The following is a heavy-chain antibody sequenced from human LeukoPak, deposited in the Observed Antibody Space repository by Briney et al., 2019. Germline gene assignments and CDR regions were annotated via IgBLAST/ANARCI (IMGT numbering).Heavy chain of an antibody. CDR1: GGSISTYY. V-gene: IGHV4-59*01. D-gene: IGHD3-10*01. J-gene: IGHJ4*02. CDR2: IYYSGST. CDR3: ARSYYGSGSYYSFDY. Sequence: PSETLSLTCTVSGGSISTYYWSWIRQPPGKGLEWIGYIYYSGSTNYNPSLKSRVTISVDTSKSQFSLKLSSVTAADTAVYYCARSYYGSGSYYSFDYWGQGTRVTVSS.